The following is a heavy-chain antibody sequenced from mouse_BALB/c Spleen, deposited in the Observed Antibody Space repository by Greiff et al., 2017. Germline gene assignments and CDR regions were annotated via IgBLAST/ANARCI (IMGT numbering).Heavy chain of an antibody. J-gene: IGHJ4*01. V-gene: IGHV1-54*01. CDR3: AREPGYYYAMDY. D-gene: IGHD4-1*01. Sequence: VQLKESGAELVRPGTSVKVSCKASGYAFTNYLIEWVKQRPGQGLEWIGVINPGSGGTNYNEKFKGKATLTADKSSSTAYMQLSSLTSDDSAVYFCAREPGYYYAMDYWGQGTSVTVSS. CDR1: GYAFTNYL. CDR2: INPGSGGT.